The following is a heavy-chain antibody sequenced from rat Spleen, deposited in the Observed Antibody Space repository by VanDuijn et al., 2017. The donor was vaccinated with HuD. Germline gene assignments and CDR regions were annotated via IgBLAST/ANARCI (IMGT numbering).Heavy chain of an antibody. CDR1: GFTFSNYY. V-gene: IGHV5S23*01. Sequence: EVQLVESGGGLVQPGRSLKLSCAASGFTFSNYYMAWVRQAPTKGLEGVASITNSGGSTYHRDSVKGRFTISRDNAKSTLYLQMDSLRSEDTATYYCATGGYYYSCWLAYWCQGTLVTVS. CDR3: ATGGYYYSCWLAY. CDR2: ITNSGGST. J-gene: IGHJ3*01. D-gene: IGHD1-1*01.